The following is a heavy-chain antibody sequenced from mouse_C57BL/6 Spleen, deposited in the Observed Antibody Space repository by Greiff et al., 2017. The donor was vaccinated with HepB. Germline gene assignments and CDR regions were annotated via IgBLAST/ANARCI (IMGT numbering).Heavy chain of an antibody. CDR2: IDPSDSYT. CDR3: AYSYYYAMDY. CDR1: GYTFTSYW. D-gene: IGHD2-1*01. V-gene: IGHV1-50*01. J-gene: IGHJ4*01. Sequence: QVQLQQPGAELVKPGASVKLSCKASGYTFTSYWMQWVKQRPGQGLEWIGEIDPSDSYTNYNQKFKGKATLTVDTSSSTAYMQLSSLTSEDSAVYYCAYSYYYAMDYRGQGTSVTVSS.